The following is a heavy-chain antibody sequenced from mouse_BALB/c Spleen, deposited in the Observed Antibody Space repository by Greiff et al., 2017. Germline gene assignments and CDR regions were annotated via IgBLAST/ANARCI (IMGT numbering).Heavy chain of an antibody. CDR3: ARSGYYGSSYYLDY. CDR2: ISSGSSTI. V-gene: IGHV5-17*02. Sequence: EVKVVESGGGLVQPGGSRKLSCAASGFTFSSFGMHWVRQAPEKGLEWVAYISSGSSTIYYADTVKGRFTISRDNPKNTLFLQMTSLRSEDTAMYYCARSGYYGSSYYLDYWGQGTTLTVSS. D-gene: IGHD1-1*01. J-gene: IGHJ2*01. CDR1: GFTFSSFG.